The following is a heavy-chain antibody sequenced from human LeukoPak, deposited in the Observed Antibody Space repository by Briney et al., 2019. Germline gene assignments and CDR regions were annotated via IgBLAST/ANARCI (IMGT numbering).Heavy chain of an antibody. J-gene: IGHJ4*02. D-gene: IGHD3-16*02. CDR3: ATVSIFGVVIANDY. Sequence: GGSLRLSCAASGFTFGGYTMSWVRQAPGKGLQWVSTITSGGDYMYYADPVKGRFTISRDDSKNSLYLHMNSLRAEDTAVYYCATVSIFGVVIANDYWGQGTVVTVSS. CDR1: GFTFGGYT. CDR2: ITSGGDYM. V-gene: IGHV3-21*01.